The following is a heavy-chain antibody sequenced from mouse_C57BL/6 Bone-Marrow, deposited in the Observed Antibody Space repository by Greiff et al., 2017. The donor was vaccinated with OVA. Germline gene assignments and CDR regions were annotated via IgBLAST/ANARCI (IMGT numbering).Heavy chain of an antibody. J-gene: IGHJ2*01. CDR1: GFTFSSYA. D-gene: IGHD2-3*01. V-gene: IGHV5-4*03. CDR2: ISDGGSYT. CDR3: ARLYDGYPRDD. Sequence: DVMLVESGGGLVKPGGSLKLSCAASGFTFSSYAMSWVRQTPEKRLEWVATISDGGSYTYYPDNVKGRFTISRDNAKNNLYLQMSHLKSEDTAMYYCARLYDGYPRDDWGQGTTLTVSS.